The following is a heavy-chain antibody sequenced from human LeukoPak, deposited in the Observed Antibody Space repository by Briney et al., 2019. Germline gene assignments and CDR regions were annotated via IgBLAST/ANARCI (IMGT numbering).Heavy chain of an antibody. CDR2: IYHGGNT. V-gene: IGHV4-38-2*01. D-gene: IGHD3-9*01. CDR1: GYSISSGDY. Sequence: SETLSLTCAVSGYSISSGDYWGWVRQPPGKGLEWIGSIYHGGNTSYHKSLKSRVTVSVDTSKNQFSLRLNSVTATDTAVYYCARHGGYFDWLFSMFFDFWGQGTLVTVSS. J-gene: IGHJ4*02. CDR3: ARHGGYFDWLFSMFFDF.